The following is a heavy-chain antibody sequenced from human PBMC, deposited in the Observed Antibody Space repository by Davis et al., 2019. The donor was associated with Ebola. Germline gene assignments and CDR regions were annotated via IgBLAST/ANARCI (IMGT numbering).Heavy chain of an antibody. D-gene: IGHD3-10*01. Sequence: PSETLSLTCTVSGYSISSSYYWGWIRQPPGKGLEWIGSIYYSGSTYYNPSLKSRVTISVDTSKNQFSLKLSSVTAADTAVYYCARDPLSYYYGSGGYYFDYWGQGTLVTVSS. J-gene: IGHJ4*02. V-gene: IGHV4-38-2*02. CDR1: GYSISSSYY. CDR2: IYYSGST. CDR3: ARDPLSYYYGSGGYYFDY.